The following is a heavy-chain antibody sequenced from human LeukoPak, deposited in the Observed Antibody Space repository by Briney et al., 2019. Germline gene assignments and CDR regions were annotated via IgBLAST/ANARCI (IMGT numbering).Heavy chain of an antibody. CDR1: GITFNSST. D-gene: IGHD1-1*01. V-gene: IGHV3-21*01. J-gene: IGHJ4*02. CDR3: ARERQLERLAFGKEGSAFDY. Sequence: GGSLRLSCAASGITFNSSTMNWVRQAPGKGLEWVSSISSSSSYIYYAASVKGRFTISRDNAKNSLYLQMNRLRAEDTAVYYCARERQLERLAFGKEGSAFDYWGQGTLVTVSS. CDR2: ISSSSSYI.